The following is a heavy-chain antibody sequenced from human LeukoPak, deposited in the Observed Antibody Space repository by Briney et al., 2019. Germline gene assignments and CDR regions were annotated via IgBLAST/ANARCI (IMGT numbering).Heavy chain of an antibody. J-gene: IGHJ5*02. V-gene: IGHV1-69*05. CDR1: GYTFTSYG. D-gene: IGHD3-3*01. CDR2: IIPIFGTA. CDR3: ARGYDFWT. Sequence: GASVKVSCKASGYTFTSYGISWVRQAPGQGLEWMGGIIPIFGTANYAQKFQGRVTITTDESTSTAYMELSSLRSEDTAVYYCARGYDFWTWGQGTLVTVSS.